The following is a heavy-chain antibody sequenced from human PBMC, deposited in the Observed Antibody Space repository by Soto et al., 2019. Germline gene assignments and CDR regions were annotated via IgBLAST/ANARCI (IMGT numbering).Heavy chain of an antibody. CDR3: ARGYRQSGYSSSWVFEY. J-gene: IGHJ4*02. CDR2: IYYSGST. CDR1: GGSINSGGYY. Sequence: QVQLQESGPGLVKPSQTLSIICTVSGGSINSGGYYGNWIRKHPGKGLEWIGYIYYSGSTYYNPFLRSRVTITADKSDNQFSLKLSSVTAADTAVYFGARGYRQSGYSSSWVFEYWGQGTLVNVSS. V-gene: IGHV4-31*03. D-gene: IGHD6-13*01.